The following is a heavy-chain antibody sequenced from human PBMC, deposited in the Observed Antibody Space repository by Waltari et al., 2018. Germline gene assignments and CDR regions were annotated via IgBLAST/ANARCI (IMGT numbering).Heavy chain of an antibody. V-gene: IGHV1-2*06. J-gene: IGHJ4*02. D-gene: IGHD4-17*01. Sequence: TFTGYYMHWVRQAPGQGLEWMGRINPNSGGTNYAQKFQGRVTMTRDTSISTAYMELSRLRSDDTAVYYCARVATVTTGVWGQGTLVTVSS. CDR3: ARVATVTTGV. CDR2: INPNSGGT. CDR1: TFTGYY.